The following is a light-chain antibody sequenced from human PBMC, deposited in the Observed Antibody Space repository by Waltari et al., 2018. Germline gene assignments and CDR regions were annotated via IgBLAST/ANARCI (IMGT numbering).Light chain of an antibody. V-gene: IGLV3-19*01. J-gene: IGLJ2*01. CDR3: HSRDSSSTRV. CDR2: GQD. Sequence: SSKLTQDPAVSVALGQTVKITCQGDSLRRFYASWYQQRPGQAPVLVFYGQDDRPSGIPGRFAGSTSGDTAYLTITGAQADDEADYYCHSRDSSSTRVFGGGTRLTV. CDR1: SLRRFY.